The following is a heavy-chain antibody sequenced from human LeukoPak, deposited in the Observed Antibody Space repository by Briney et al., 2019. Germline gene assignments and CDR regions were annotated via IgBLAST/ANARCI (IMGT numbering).Heavy chain of an antibody. V-gene: IGHV3-23*01. J-gene: IGHJ4*02. D-gene: IGHD6-13*01. CDR1: GFTFSSYA. CDR3: AKDLPGYSSSWYVDCFDY. Sequence: GSLRLSCAASGFTFSSYAMSWVRQAPGKGLEWVSAISGSGGSTYYADSVKGRFTISRDNSKNTLYLQMNSLRAEDTAVYYCAKDLPGYSSSWYVDCFDYWGQGTLVTVSS. CDR2: ISGSGGST.